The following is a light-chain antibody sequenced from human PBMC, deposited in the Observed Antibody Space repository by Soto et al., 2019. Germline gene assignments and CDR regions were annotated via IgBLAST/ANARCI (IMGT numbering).Light chain of an antibody. V-gene: IGKV3-20*01. CDR1: QSVGSTF. J-gene: IGKJ2*01. CDR2: GAS. Sequence: EFVLTQSPGTLSLSPGERATLSCRASQSVGSTFLAWYQQKPGQAPRLLIYGASNRATGIPQRFSGSASGTDFTLTISRLEPEDFAVYYCQQYGGSPATFGQGTKVDIK. CDR3: QQYGGSPAT.